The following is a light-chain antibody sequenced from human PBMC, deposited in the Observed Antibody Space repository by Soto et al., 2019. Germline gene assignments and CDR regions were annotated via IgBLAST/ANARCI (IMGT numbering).Light chain of an antibody. CDR2: EGS. J-gene: IGLJ1*01. CDR1: SSDIGSYNL. Sequence: QSVLTQPASVSGSPGQSITISCTGTSSDIGSYNLVSWYQQYPGKPPKLMIYEGSKRPSGVSSRFSGSKSGSTASLTISGLRTEDAADYYCCSYAGSITYVFGTGTKVTGL. V-gene: IGLV2-23*01. CDR3: CSYAGSITYV.